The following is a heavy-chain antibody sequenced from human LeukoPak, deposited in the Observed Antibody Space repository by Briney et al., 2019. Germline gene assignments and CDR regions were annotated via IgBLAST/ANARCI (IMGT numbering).Heavy chain of an antibody. D-gene: IGHD6-13*01. CDR2: IRGSGDST. J-gene: IGHJ4*02. Sequence: GGSLTLSCAASGFTFSSSGMSWVRQAPGKGLEWLSAIRGSGDSTYHADSVKGRFTISRDNSKNTLFLQMNSLRAEDTAVYYCAKSFGPVIAAAGTGADWGQGTLVTVSS. V-gene: IGHV3-23*01. CDR1: GFTFSSSG. CDR3: AKSFGPVIAAAGTGAD.